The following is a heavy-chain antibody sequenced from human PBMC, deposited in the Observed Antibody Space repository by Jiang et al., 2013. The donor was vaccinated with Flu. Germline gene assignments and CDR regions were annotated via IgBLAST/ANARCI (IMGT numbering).Heavy chain of an antibody. CDR1: GGSISSYY. J-gene: IGHJ4*02. CDR3: ARGTYYYDSSGYSNYYFDY. CDR2: VHYSGST. D-gene: IGHD3-22*01. Sequence: GSGLVKPSETLSLTCTVSGGSISSYYWSWIRQPPGKGLEWIGYVHYSGSTIYNPSLKSRVTMSGDTSKNQFSLRLSSVTAADTAVYFCARGTYYYDSSGYSNYYFDYWGQGTLVTVSS. V-gene: IGHV4-59*01.